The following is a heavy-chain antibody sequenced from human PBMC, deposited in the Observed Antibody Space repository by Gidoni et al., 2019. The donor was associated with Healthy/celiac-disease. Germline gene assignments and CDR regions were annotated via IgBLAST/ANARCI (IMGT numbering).Heavy chain of an antibody. D-gene: IGHD2-2*01. CDR2: IRYDGSNK. J-gene: IGHJ4*02. CDR3: AKDGPGGVVVPAVPYYFDY. CDR1: GSTFSSYG. Sequence: QVQLVEFGGGVVQPGGSWRLPCAAAGSTFSSYGMHWVRQAPGKGLEWVAFIRYDGSNKYYADSVKGRFTISRDNSKNTLYLQMNSLRAEDTAVYYCAKDGPGGVVVPAVPYYFDYWGQGTLVTVSS. V-gene: IGHV3-30*02.